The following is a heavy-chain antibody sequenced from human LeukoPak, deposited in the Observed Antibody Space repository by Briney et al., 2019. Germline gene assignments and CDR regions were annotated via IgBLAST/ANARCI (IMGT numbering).Heavy chain of an antibody. CDR1: GYTFTSYY. Sequence: ASVKVSCKASGYTFTSYYMHWVRQAPGQGLEWMGIINPSGGSTTYAQKFQGRVTTTRDTSTTTVYMDLSSLRSEDTAVYYCARGAGYNYYGMDVWGQGTTVTVSS. CDR2: INPSGGST. J-gene: IGHJ6*02. CDR3: ARGAGYNYYGMDV. V-gene: IGHV1-46*01.